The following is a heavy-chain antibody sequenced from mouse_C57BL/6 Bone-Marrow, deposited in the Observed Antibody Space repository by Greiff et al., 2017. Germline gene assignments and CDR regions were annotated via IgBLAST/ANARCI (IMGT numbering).Heavy chain of an antibody. CDR3: AREGYYGSRGY. J-gene: IGHJ2*01. D-gene: IGHD1-1*01. Sequence: DVQLQESGPGLVKPSQSLSLTCSVTGYSITSGYYWNWIRQFPGNKLEWMGYISYDGSNNYNPSLKNRISITRDTSKNQFFLKLNSVTTEDTATYYCAREGYYGSRGYWGQGTTLTVSS. V-gene: IGHV3-6*01. CDR1: GYSITSGYY. CDR2: ISYDGSN.